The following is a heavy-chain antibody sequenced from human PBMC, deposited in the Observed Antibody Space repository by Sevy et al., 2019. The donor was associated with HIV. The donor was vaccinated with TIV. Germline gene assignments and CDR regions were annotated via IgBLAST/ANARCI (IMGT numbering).Heavy chain of an antibody. D-gene: IGHD4-4*01. V-gene: IGHV4-31*03. CDR3: ARETTTNYFDY. J-gene: IGHJ4*02. CDR1: GGSISSGVYY. Sequence: SETLSLTCTVSGGSISSGVYYWSWIRQHPGKGLEWIGYIYYSGGTYYNPSLKSRVTISVDTSKNQLSLKLSSVTAADTALYYCARETTTNYFDYWGQGTLVTVSS. CDR2: IYYSGGT.